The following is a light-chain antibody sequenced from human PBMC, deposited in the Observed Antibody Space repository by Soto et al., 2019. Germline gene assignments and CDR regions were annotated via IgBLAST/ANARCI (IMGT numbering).Light chain of an antibody. CDR3: ASWEDSLNGWV. Sequence: QSVLTQPPSASGTPGQRVTISCSGSSSNVDSNTVSWYQQLPGTAPKVLIYSDDQRPSGVPDRFSGSRSGSSASLAISGLQSGDEADYYCASWEDSLNGWVIGGGTKVTVL. V-gene: IGLV1-44*01. J-gene: IGLJ3*02. CDR2: SDD. CDR1: SSNVDSNT.